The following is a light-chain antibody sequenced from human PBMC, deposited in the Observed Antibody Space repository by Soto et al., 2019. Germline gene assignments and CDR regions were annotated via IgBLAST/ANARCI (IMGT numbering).Light chain of an antibody. J-gene: IGKJ1*01. CDR3: QHYTSYSEA. CDR1: QTISSW. V-gene: IGKV1-5*03. CDR2: KAS. Sequence: DIQMTQSPSTLSGSVGARVTITCRASQTISSWLAWYQQKPGKAPKLLIYKASTLKSGVPSRFSGSGSGTEFTLTISSLQPDDFATYYCQHYTSYSEAFGQGTKLELK.